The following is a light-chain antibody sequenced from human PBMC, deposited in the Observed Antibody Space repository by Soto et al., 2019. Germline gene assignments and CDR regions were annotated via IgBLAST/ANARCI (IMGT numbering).Light chain of an antibody. CDR2: EVS. J-gene: IGLJ3*02. Sequence: QSALTQPASVSGSPGQSITISCTGTSSDVGGYNFVSWYQQHPGKAPRLIIYEVSSRPSGVSYRFSGSKSGNTASLTISGLQAEDEADYYCSSYTLRNTLVLFDGGTKLTVL. V-gene: IGLV2-14*01. CDR1: SSDVGGYNF. CDR3: SSYTLRNTLVL.